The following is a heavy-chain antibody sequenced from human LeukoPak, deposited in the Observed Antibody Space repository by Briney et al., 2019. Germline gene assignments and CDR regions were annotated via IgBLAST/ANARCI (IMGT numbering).Heavy chain of an antibody. J-gene: IGHJ4*02. D-gene: IGHD5-12*01. CDR2: IYSGGNT. CDR1: GFTVSSNY. V-gene: IGHV3-66*01. CDR3: ARGYSGYDPFDY. Sequence: GGSLRLSCAVSGFTVSSNYMSWVRLAPGKGLEWVSVIYSGGNTYYADSVKGRFTISRDNSKNTLYLQMNSLRAEDTAVYYCARGYSGYDPFDYWGQGTLVTVSS.